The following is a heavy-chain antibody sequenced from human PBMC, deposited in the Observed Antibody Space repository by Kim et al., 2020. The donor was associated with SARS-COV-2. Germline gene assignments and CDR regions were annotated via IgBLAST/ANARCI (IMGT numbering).Heavy chain of an antibody. V-gene: IGHV3-74*01. Sequence: GGSLRLSCAASGFALRSFWMHWVRRAPGKGLVWISRINIDGSDTYYADPVKGRFTISRDNAKNTLYLQMNSLRAEDTAIYYCARDNRCSLDHWGQGTLLTVSS. J-gene: IGHJ4*02. CDR3: ARDNRCSLDH. CDR1: GFALRSFW. CDR2: INIDGSDT. D-gene: IGHD2-15*01.